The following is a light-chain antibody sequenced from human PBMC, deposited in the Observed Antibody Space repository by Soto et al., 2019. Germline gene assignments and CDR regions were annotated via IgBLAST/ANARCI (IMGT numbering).Light chain of an antibody. V-gene: IGLV2-14*01. CDR3: SSYTVRNTNVL. J-gene: IGLJ3*02. CDR1: SSDVGGYNF. Sequence: QSALTQPASVAGSPGQSITISCTGTSSDVGGYNFVSWYQQHPGKAPRLIIYEVSSRPSGVSYRFSGSKSGNTASLTISGLQAEDEADYYCSSYTVRNTNVLFGGGTKLTVL. CDR2: EVS.